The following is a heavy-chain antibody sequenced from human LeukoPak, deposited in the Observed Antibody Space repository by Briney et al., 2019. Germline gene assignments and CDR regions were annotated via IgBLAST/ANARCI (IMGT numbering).Heavy chain of an antibody. D-gene: IGHD3-10*01. J-gene: IGHJ4*02. CDR1: GYTFTSYA. Sequence: GASVKVSCKASGYTFTSYAMHWVRQAPGQRLEWMGWINAGNGNTKYSQKFQGRVTITRDTSASTAYMELSSLRSEDTAVYYCARQGIYGSGSSRGGGPKCFDYWGQGTLVTVSS. CDR3: ARQGIYGSGSSRGGGPKCFDY. V-gene: IGHV1-3*01. CDR2: INAGNGNT.